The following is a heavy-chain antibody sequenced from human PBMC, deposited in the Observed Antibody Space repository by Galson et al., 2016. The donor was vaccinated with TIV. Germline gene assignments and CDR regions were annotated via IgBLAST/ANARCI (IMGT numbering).Heavy chain of an antibody. CDR3: ARGEIRVLEGAYSYAGMDV. D-gene: IGHD3-3*01. V-gene: IGHV3-21*01. Sequence: YLRLSCAASGFVLSRSSMNWVRQAPGKGLEWVSSLSTTTYYIYSADSVKGRFTISRDNAKNPLYLHMSSLGAEDTAVYYCARGEIRVLEGAYSYAGMDVWGQGTAVTVSS. CDR2: LSTTTYYI. J-gene: IGHJ6*02. CDR1: GFVLSRSS.